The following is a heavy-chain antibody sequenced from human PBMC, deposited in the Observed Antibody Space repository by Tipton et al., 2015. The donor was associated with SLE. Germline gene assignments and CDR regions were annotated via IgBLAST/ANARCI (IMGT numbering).Heavy chain of an antibody. D-gene: IGHD3-3*01. CDR1: GGSISSDDYY. CDR3: ARGGITIFGVVSLDY. V-gene: IGHV4-61*09. J-gene: IGHJ4*02. Sequence: LRLSCTVSGGSISSDDYYSSWIRQPVGKALEWIGHIYSSGSTNYNPSLKSRVSISADTSKNEFSLRLTSVTAADTAVYYCARGGITIFGVVSLDYWGQGTLVTVSS. CDR2: IYSSGST.